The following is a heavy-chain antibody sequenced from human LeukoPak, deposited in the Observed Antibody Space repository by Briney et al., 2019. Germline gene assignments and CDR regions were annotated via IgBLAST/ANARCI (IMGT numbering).Heavy chain of an antibody. Sequence: HPGGSLRLSCAASGFTFSSYAMSWVRQAPGKGLEWVSAISGSGGSTFYADSVKGRFTISRVNSKNMLYMQMNSLRAEDTAVYYCAKDGSGVAAADYYFDYWGQGTLVTVSS. CDR2: ISGSGGST. D-gene: IGHD2-15*01. CDR1: GFTFSSYA. J-gene: IGHJ4*02. V-gene: IGHV3-23*01. CDR3: AKDGSGVAAADYYFDY.